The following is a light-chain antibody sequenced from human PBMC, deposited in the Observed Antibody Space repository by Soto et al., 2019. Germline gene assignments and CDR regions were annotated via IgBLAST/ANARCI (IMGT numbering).Light chain of an antibody. CDR3: LLSYSGTNWV. V-gene: IGLV7-46*01. J-gene: IGLJ3*02. CDR2: DTT. Sequence: QAVVTQDPPLTVSPGGTVTLTCGSSTGAVTSGNYPYWFQKKPGQAPRTLIYDTTNKQSWTPARFSGSLLGGKAALTLAGAQTDDEADYYCLLSYSGTNWVFGGGTKLTVL. CDR1: TGAVTSGNY.